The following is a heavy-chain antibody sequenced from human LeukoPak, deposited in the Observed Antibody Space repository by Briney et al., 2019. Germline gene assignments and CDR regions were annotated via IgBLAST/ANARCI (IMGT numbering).Heavy chain of an antibody. J-gene: IGHJ4*02. Sequence: PSETLSLTCTVSGGSISSSSYYWGWIRQPPGKGLEWIGSIYYSGSTYYNPSLKSRVTISVDTSKNQFSLKLSSVTAADTAVYYCAREELEYSSSLRATQFDYWGQGTLVTVSS. CDR3: AREELEYSSSLRATQFDY. CDR1: GGSISSSSYY. CDR2: IYYSGST. D-gene: IGHD6-6*01. V-gene: IGHV4-39*07.